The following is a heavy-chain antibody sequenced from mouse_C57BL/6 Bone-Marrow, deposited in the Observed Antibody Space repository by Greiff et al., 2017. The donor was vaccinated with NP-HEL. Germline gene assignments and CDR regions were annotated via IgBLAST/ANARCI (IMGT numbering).Heavy chain of an antibody. V-gene: IGHV1-18*01. Sequence: VQLQQSGPELVKPGASVKIPCKASGYTFTDYNMDWVKQSHGKSLEWIGDINPNNGGTIYNQKFKGKATLTVDKSSSTAYMELRSLTSEDTAVYYCARSVRSSSMAWFAYWGQGTLVTVSA. D-gene: IGHD2-10*02. CDR1: GYTFTDYN. CDR3: ARSVRSSSMAWFAY. CDR2: INPNNGGT. J-gene: IGHJ3*01.